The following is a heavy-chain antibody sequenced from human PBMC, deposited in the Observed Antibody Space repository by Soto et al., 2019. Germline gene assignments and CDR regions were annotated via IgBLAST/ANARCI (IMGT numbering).Heavy chain of an antibody. CDR2: ISSSISYV. CDR1: GFTFSTYS. D-gene: IGHD4-17*01. J-gene: IGHJ6*02. V-gene: IGHV3-21*01. Sequence: PGGSLRLSCAASGFTFSTYSMNWVRQAPGEGLEWVSSISSSISYVYYADSVKGRFTISRDNAKNSLYLQMNSLRAEDTGVYYFASEHGPTLDSMDVWGQGTRVTVSS. CDR3: ASEHGPTLDSMDV.